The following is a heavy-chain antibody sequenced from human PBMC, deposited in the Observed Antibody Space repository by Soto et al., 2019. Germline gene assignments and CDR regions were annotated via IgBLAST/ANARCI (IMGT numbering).Heavy chain of an antibody. D-gene: IGHD4-17*01. J-gene: IGHJ6*03. V-gene: IGHV3-48*01. CDR2: VSSSSSTI. Sequence: EVQLVESGGGLVQPGGSLRLSCAASGFTFSSYSMNWVRQAPGKGLEWVSYVSSSSSTIYYADSGKGRFTISRDNAKNSLYLQMNSLGAEDTAVYYCARLDYGDHFYYYYYMDVWGNRTTVTVSS. CDR1: GFTFSSYS. CDR3: ARLDYGDHFYYYYYMDV.